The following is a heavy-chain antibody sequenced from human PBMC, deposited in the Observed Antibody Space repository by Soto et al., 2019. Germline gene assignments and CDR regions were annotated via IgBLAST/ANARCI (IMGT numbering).Heavy chain of an antibody. CDR2: INAGNGNT. CDR1: GYTFTSYA. J-gene: IGHJ6*02. Sequence: ASVKVSCKASGYTFTSYAMHWVRQAPGQRLEWMGWINAGNGNTKYSQKFQGRVTITRNTSASTAYMELSSLRSEDTAVYYCARWYLSARGYYYYGMDVWGQGTTVTVSS. V-gene: IGHV1-3*01. CDR3: ARWYLSARGYYYYGMDV. D-gene: IGHD2-15*01.